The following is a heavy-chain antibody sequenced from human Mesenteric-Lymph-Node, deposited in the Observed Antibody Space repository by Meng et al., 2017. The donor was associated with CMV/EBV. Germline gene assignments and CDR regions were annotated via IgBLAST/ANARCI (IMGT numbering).Heavy chain of an antibody. D-gene: IGHD7-27*01. Sequence: SCKASGGTFGRNGIGWVRQAPGQGLGWMGGISPRLRMTNYAQNFQGRLTITADESTGTAYMDLSRLRSEDTAMYYCARDRVSGDHITWGQGTLVTVSS. V-gene: IGHV1-69*01. CDR3: ARDRVSGDHIT. J-gene: IGHJ5*02. CDR2: ISPRLRMT. CDR1: GGTFGRNG.